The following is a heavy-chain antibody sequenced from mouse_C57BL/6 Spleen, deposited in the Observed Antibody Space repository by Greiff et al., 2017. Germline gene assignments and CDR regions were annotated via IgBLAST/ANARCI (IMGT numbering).Heavy chain of an antibody. CDR2: IDPGDGDT. Sequence: VQLQQPGAELVMPGASVKLSCKASGYAFSSYWMNWVKQRPGKGLEWIGQIDPGDGDTNYNGKFKGKATLTVDKSSSTAYMQLSSLTSEDSAVXFCARGGDGSSFRWYFDVWDTGTTVTVSS. CDR3: ARGGDGSSFRWYFDV. J-gene: IGHJ1*03. D-gene: IGHD1-1*01. CDR1: GYAFSSYW. V-gene: IGHV1-80*01.